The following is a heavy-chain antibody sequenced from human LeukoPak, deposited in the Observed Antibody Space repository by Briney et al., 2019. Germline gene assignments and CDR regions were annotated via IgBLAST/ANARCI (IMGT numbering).Heavy chain of an antibody. D-gene: IGHD6-13*01. CDR2: ISSDRTTI. CDR3: ARGHLQQLVWGAFDI. J-gene: IGHJ3*02. CDR1: GFTFSSYT. V-gene: IGHV3-48*01. Sequence: PGGSLRLSCAASGFTFSSYTMSWVRQAPGKGREWVSSISSDRTTIFYADSVKGRFTISRDNLKHSLQLQMNSLTTEDTAIFYCARGHLQQLVWGAFDIWGLGTVVTVSS.